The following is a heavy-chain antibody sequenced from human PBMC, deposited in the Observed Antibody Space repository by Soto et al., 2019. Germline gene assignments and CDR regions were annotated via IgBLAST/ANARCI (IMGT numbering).Heavy chain of an antibody. Sequence: QVQLVQSGAEVKKPESSVKVSCKASGGTFSSYAISWVRQAPGQGLEWMGGIIPIFGTATYAQKFKGRVTIPADESMSTAYMELCSLRSEDKAVYYCARGAFTMVRGVIIEEGLDYYSYGMDVWGQGTTVTVSS. J-gene: IGHJ6*02. V-gene: IGHV1-69*01. CDR2: IIPIFGTA. CDR1: GGTFSSYA. CDR3: ARGAFTMVRGVIIEEGLDYYSYGMDV. D-gene: IGHD3-10*01.